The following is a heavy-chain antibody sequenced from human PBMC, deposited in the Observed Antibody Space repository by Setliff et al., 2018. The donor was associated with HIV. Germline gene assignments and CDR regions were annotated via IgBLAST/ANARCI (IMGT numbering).Heavy chain of an antibody. CDR2: INPSGGST. D-gene: IGHD3-3*01. V-gene: IGHV1-46*01. J-gene: IGHJ3*02. Sequence: GGSVKVSCKASGYTFTSYYMHWVRQAPGQGLEWMGIINPSGGSTSYAQKFQGRVTMTRDTSTSTVYMELSSLRSEDTAVYYCARVRPKNRYYNFWSGYFGAFDIWGQGTMVTVSS. CDR1: GYTFTSYY. CDR3: ARVRPKNRYYNFWSGYFGAFDI.